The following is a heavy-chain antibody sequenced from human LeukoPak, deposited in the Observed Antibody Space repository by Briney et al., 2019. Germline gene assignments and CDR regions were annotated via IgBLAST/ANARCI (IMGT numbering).Heavy chain of an antibody. V-gene: IGHV3-23*01. D-gene: IGHD5-24*01. CDR1: GFTFSSYA. Sequence: GGSLRLSCAASGFTFSSYAMSWVRRAPGKGLEWVSAISGSGGSTYYADSVKGRFTISKDNSKNTLYLQMNSLRAEDTAVYYCANVGWLQHRDYWGQGTLVTVSS. J-gene: IGHJ4*02. CDR3: ANVGWLQHRDY. CDR2: ISGSGGST.